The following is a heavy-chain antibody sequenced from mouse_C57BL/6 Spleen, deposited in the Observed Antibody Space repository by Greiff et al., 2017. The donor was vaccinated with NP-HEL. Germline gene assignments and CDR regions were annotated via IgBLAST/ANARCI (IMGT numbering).Heavy chain of an antibody. CDR1: GYTFTSYG. CDR3: ARYYDYDLFDY. V-gene: IGHV1-81*01. CDR2: IYPRSGNT. D-gene: IGHD2-4*01. J-gene: IGHJ2*01. Sequence: VQRVESGAELARPGASVKLSCKASGYTFTSYGISWVKQRTGQGLEWIGEIYPRSGNTYYNEKFKGKATLTADKSSSTAYMELRSLTSEDSAVYFCARYYDYDLFDYWGQGTTLTVSS.